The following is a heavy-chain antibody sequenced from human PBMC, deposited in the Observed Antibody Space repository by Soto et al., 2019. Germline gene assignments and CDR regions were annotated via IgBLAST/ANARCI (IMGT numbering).Heavy chain of an antibody. CDR1: GFTFSDSA. J-gene: IGHJ3*02. CDR2: IVVGSGKT. CDR3: ARSRPGATIRAFDI. Sequence: SVKVSCKASGFTFSDSAVQWVRQARGQRLEWIGWIVVGSGKTNYAQKFQERVTITRDMSTSTAYMELSSLKSEDTAVYYCARSRPGATIRAFDIWGQGTMVTVSS. V-gene: IGHV1-58*01. D-gene: IGHD5-12*01.